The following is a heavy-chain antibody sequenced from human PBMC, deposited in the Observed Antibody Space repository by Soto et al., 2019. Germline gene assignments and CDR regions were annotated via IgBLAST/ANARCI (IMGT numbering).Heavy chain of an antibody. J-gene: IGHJ4*02. CDR2: ITHSGSTM. CDR1: GFTFSDYY. CDR3: ARDRGIVDTTTRYYFDY. Sequence: QVQLVESGGGLVKPGGSLKLSCAASGFTFSDYYMSWIRQAPGKGLEWISYITHSGSTMYYADSVKGRFTISRDNAKNSLYLQMNSLRAEDTAVYYCARDRGIVDTTTRYYFDYWGQGTLVTVSS. D-gene: IGHD5-18*01. V-gene: IGHV3-11*01.